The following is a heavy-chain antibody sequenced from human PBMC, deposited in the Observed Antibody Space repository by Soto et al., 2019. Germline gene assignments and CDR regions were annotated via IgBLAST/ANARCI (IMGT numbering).Heavy chain of an antibody. CDR3: ARPYCSGGSCYPDAFDI. J-gene: IGHJ3*02. V-gene: IGHV5-51*01. Sequence: GESLKISCKGSGYSFTSYWIGWVRQMPGKGLEWMGIIYPGDSDTRYSPSFQGQVTISADKSISTAYLQWSSLKASDTAMYYCARPYCSGGSCYPDAFDIWGQGTMVTVS. D-gene: IGHD2-15*01. CDR2: IYPGDSDT. CDR1: GYSFTSYW.